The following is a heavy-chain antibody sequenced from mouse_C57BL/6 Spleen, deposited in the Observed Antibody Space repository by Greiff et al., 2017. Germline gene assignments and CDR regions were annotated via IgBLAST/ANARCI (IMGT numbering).Heavy chain of an antibody. Sequence: QVQLKQPGAELVKPGASVKLSCKASGYTFTSYWMHWVKQRPGQGLEWIGMIHPNSGSTNYNEKFKSKATLTVEKSSSTAYMQLSSLTSEDSAVYYCEREDGADFDYWGQGTTLTVSS. D-gene: IGHD1-1*02. V-gene: IGHV1-64*01. CDR3: EREDGADFDY. CDR1: GYTFTSYW. CDR2: IHPNSGST. J-gene: IGHJ2*01.